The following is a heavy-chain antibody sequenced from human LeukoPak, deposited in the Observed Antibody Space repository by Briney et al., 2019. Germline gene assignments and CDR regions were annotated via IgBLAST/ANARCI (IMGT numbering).Heavy chain of an antibody. CDR2: ISGRGDTI. J-gene: IGHJ4*02. Sequence: GGSLRLSCAASGFTSSSYAMSWARQAPGKGLEWVSAISGRGDTIFYADSLRGRFTVSRDNSKNTLYLQMNSLRAEDTAVYYCAKATMATTYFDYWGQGTLVTVSS. D-gene: IGHD5-24*01. CDR1: GFTSSSYA. V-gene: IGHV3-23*01. CDR3: AKATMATTYFDY.